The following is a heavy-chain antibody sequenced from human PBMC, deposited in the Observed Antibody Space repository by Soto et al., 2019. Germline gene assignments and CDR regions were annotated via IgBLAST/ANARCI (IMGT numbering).Heavy chain of an antibody. D-gene: IGHD4-17*01. J-gene: IGHJ5*02. Sequence: SETLSLTCAVYGGSFSGYYWSWIHQPPGKGLEWIGEINHSGSTNYNPSLKSRVTISVDTSKNKFSLKLSSVTAADTAVYYCARHGTTVMKSGWVDPWGQGTLVTVSS. CDR1: GGSFSGYY. CDR3: ARHGTTVMKSGWVDP. V-gene: IGHV4-34*01. CDR2: INHSGST.